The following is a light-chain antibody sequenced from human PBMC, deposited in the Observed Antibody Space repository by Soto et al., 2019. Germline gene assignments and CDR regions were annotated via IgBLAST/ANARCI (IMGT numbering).Light chain of an antibody. J-gene: IGKJ4*01. CDR3: QQYNSWPLT. V-gene: IGKV3D-15*01. Sequence: EIVVTQSPATLCVSPGERATLFCRASPRVGSDLARYQHKPGRAPTLVVYDIFTRATGVPARISGSGSGTEFTLTISSLQSEDFAVYYCQQYNSWPLTFGGGTKVDIK. CDR1: PRVGSD. CDR2: DIF.